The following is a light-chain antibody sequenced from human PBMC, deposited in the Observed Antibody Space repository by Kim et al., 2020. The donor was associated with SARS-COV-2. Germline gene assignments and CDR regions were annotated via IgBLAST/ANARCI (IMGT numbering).Light chain of an antibody. Sequence: PASISCRSSQSLGHSTGNTYLTWFQQRPGQSPRRLIYKVSNRDSVVPDRFSGSGSGTDFTLQISRVEAEDVGVYYCMQGTHWPFTFGPGTKVDIK. CDR3: MQGTHWPFT. J-gene: IGKJ3*01. CDR1: QSLGHSTGNTY. V-gene: IGKV2-30*02. CDR2: KVS.